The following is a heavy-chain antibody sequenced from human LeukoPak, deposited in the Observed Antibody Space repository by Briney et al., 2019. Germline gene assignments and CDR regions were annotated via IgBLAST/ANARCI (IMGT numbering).Heavy chain of an antibody. CDR2: ISGSGRST. CDR3: ARVSGNIQIWPQPFGDGMDV. Sequence: AGGSLRLSCAASRFTFSSYAMGWVRQAPGKGLECVSAISGSGRSTYYADSVKGRFTISREDSKNTLYLQMNTLRAEDTAIYYCARVSGNIQIWPQPFGDGMDVWGQGTTVTVSS. CDR1: RFTFSSYA. J-gene: IGHJ6*02. D-gene: IGHD3-10*01. V-gene: IGHV3-23*01.